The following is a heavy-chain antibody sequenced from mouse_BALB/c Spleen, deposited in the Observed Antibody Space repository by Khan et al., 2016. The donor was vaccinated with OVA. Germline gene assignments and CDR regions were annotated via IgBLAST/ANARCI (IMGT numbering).Heavy chain of an antibody. CDR1: GYTFTNYW. Sequence: VQLQQSGAELVRPGTSVKMSCKAAGYTFTNYWIGWVKQRPGHGLEWIGDIFPGDGYPNYNEKFKGKATLTADTSSSTASMQLSSLTAEDSATYYWARRGAARATWDYFDYWGQGTTLTGSS. V-gene: IGHV1-63*02. CDR2: IFPGDGYP. CDR3: ARRGAARATWDYFDY. J-gene: IGHJ2*01. D-gene: IGHD3-1*01.